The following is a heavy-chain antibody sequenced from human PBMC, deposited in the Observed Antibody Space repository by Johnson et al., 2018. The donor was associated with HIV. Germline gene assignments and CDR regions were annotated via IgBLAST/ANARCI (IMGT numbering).Heavy chain of an antibody. CDR2: ISYDGSNK. D-gene: IGHD1-26*01. J-gene: IGHJ3*02. CDR3: ARARGSYYWGGWHDAFDI. V-gene: IGHV3-30*19. Sequence: VQLVESGGGVVQPGRSLRLSCAASGFTFSTYGMHWVRQAPGKGLEWVAVISYDGSNKYYADSVKGRFTMSRDNSKNTLYLHMKSLRPEDTAVYYCARARGSYYWGGWHDAFDIWGQGTMVTVSS. CDR1: GFTFSTYG.